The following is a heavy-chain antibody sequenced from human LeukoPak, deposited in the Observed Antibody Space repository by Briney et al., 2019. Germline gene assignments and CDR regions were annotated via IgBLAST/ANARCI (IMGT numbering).Heavy chain of an antibody. CDR3: ARGGQQLTLDC. J-gene: IGHJ4*02. D-gene: IGHD6-13*01. Sequence: PGGSLRLSCAASGITFSSYTMTWVRQAPGKGLECVSSISSSSGHIYYADSVKGRFTISRDNAKNSLYLQMSSLRAEDTAVYYCARGGQQLTLDCWGQGTLVTVSS. CDR1: GITFSSYT. V-gene: IGHV3-21*01. CDR2: ISSSSGHI.